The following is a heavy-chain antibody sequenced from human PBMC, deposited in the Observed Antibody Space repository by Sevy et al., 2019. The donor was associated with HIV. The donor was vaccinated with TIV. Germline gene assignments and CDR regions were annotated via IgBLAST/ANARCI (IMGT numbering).Heavy chain of an antibody. D-gene: IGHD3-3*01. Sequence: GESLKISCKGSGYSFTSYWIGWVRQMPGKGLEWMGIIYPGYSDTRYSPSFQGQVTISADKSSSTAYLQWSSLKASDTAMYYCARQSYDFWSGYSDYWGQGTLVTVSS. CDR2: IYPGYSDT. J-gene: IGHJ4*02. CDR1: GYSFTSYW. CDR3: ARQSYDFWSGYSDY. V-gene: IGHV5-51*01.